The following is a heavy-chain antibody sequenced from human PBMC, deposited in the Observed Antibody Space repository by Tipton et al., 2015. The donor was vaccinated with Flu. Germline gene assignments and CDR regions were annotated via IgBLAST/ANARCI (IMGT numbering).Heavy chain of an antibody. Sequence: TLSLTCTVSGGSISTSYWSWIRQPAGKGLEWIGRISTSGSTNYNASLESRVTLSRGTSKNHISLRLTSATAADTALYYCARDLRGYSGYTGGDAFDMWGRGIMVFVSS. D-gene: IGHD5-12*01. CDR3: ARDLRGYSGYTGGDAFDM. CDR2: ISTSGST. CDR1: GGSISTSY. J-gene: IGHJ3*02. V-gene: IGHV4-4*07.